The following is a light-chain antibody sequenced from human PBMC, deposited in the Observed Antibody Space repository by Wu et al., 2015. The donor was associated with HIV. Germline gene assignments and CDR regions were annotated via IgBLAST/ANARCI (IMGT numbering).Light chain of an antibody. Sequence: EIVLTQSPGTLSLSPGEGVTLSCRASQSVSSYLAWYQQTPGQAPRLLIYGASTRATGVPARFSGSGSGTQFTLTITNVQSADSAVYYCQQYNNWPPYSFGQGTKLETK. CDR1: QSVSSY. CDR2: GAS. V-gene: IGKV3-15*01. J-gene: IGKJ2*03. CDR3: QQYNNWPPYS.